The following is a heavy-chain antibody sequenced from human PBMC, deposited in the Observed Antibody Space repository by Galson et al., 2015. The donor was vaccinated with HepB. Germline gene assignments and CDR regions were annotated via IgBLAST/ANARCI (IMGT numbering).Heavy chain of an antibody. CDR1: GSSFTSYW. CDR3: ARLNYDILTGYYTFFLPTSNYWYFDL. Sequence: QSGAEVTKPGESLKISCKGSGSSFTSYWIGWVRQMPGKGLEWMGIIYPGDSDTRYSPSFQGQVTISADKSISTAYLQWSSLKASDTAMYYCARLNYDILTGYYTFFLPTSNYWYFDLWGRGTLVTVSS. V-gene: IGHV5-51*01. CDR2: IYPGDSDT. J-gene: IGHJ2*01. D-gene: IGHD3-9*01.